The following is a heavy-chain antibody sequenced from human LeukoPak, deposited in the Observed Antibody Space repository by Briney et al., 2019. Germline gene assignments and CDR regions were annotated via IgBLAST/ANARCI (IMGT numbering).Heavy chain of an antibody. CDR3: ARQPAVITFGGVIVPYYFDY. V-gene: IGHV4-39*01. J-gene: IGHJ4*02. D-gene: IGHD3-16*02. Sequence: PSETLSLTCTVSGGSISSSSYYWGWIRQPPGKGLEWIGSIYYSGSTYYNPSLKSRFTISVHTSKNQFSLKLSSVTAADTAVYYCARQPAVITFGGVIVPYYFDYWGQGTLVTVSS. CDR2: IYYSGST. CDR1: GGSISSSSYY.